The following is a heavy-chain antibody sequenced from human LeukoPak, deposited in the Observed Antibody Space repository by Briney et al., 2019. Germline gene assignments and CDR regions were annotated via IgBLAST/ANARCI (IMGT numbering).Heavy chain of an antibody. CDR3: ARKQAANTYNHFDY. Sequence: PSETLSLTCTVSGGSISSGYYWGWIRQPPGKGLEWIGSMYHSGSTYYNPSLKSRVTISVDTSKNQFSLKLSSVTAADTAVYYCARKQAANTYNHFDYWGQGTLVTVSS. CDR2: MYHSGST. V-gene: IGHV4-38-2*02. J-gene: IGHJ4*02. D-gene: IGHD3-16*01. CDR1: GGSISSGYY.